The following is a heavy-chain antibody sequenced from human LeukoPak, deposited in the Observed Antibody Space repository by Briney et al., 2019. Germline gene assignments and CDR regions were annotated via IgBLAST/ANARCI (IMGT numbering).Heavy chain of an antibody. Sequence: SETLSLTCAVYGGSLGGYYWSWIRQPPGKRLEWIGEVNHSGNTNYNPPLKSRVTISLDTSKNQFSLKLTSVTAADTAVYYCAREVVVVPAAAFDIWGQGTMVTVSS. CDR2: VNHSGNT. CDR1: GGSLGGYY. D-gene: IGHD2-2*01. V-gene: IGHV4-34*01. J-gene: IGHJ3*02. CDR3: AREVVVVPAAAFDI.